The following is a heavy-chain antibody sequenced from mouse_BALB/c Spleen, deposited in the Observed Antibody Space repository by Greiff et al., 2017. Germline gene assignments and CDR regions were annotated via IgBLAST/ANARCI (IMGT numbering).Heavy chain of an antibody. D-gene: IGHD2-4*01. CDR2: IYPGNVNT. V-gene: IGHV1S56*01. CDR1: GYTFTSYY. Sequence: QVQLKESGPELVKPGASVRISCKASGYTFTSYYIHWVKQRPGQGLEWIGWIYPGNVNTKYNEKFKGKATLTADKSSSTAYMQLSSLTSEDSAVYFCARYDYDGAMDYWGQGTSVTVSS. J-gene: IGHJ4*01. CDR3: ARYDYDGAMDY.